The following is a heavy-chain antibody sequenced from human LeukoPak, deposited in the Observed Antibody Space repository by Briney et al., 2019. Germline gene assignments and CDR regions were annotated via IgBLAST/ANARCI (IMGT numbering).Heavy chain of an antibody. Sequence: GASVKVSCKASGYTFTGYYMHWVRQAPGQGLEWMGWISAYNGNTNYAQKLQGRVTMTTDTSTSTAYMELRSLRSDDTAVYYCARDLEHYYDSSGAAGYWGQGTLVTVSS. CDR3: ARDLEHYYDSSGAAGY. CDR1: GYTFTGYY. D-gene: IGHD3-22*01. J-gene: IGHJ4*02. V-gene: IGHV1-18*04. CDR2: ISAYNGNT.